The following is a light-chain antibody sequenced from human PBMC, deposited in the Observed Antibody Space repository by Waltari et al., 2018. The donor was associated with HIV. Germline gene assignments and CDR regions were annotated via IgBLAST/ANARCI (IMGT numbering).Light chain of an antibody. CDR2: RVS. J-gene: IGKJ5*01. CDR1: QSLLYSDGNTY. CDR3: MQGTHWPIT. V-gene: IGKV2-30*01. Sequence: VVVTQSPLSLPVSLRQPASISCNSSQSLLYSDGNTYLNWFHQRPGQSPRRLIYRVSNRDSGVPDRVSGSGSGTDFTLKISRVEAEDVGVYYCMQGTHWPITFGQGTRLEIK.